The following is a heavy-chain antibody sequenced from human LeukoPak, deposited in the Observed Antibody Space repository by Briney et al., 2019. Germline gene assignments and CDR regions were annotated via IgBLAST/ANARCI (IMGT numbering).Heavy chain of an antibody. CDR3: ARMGVSSGWYALDY. V-gene: IGHV3-7*01. J-gene: IGHJ4*02. D-gene: IGHD6-19*01. Sequence: GGSLRLSCAASGFTFSSYWMSWVRQAPGKGLEWVANIKQDGSEKYYVDSVKGRFTISRDNAKNSLYLQMNSLRAEDTAVYYCARMGVSSGWYALDYWGQGTLVTVSS. CDR1: GFTFSSYW. CDR2: IKQDGSEK.